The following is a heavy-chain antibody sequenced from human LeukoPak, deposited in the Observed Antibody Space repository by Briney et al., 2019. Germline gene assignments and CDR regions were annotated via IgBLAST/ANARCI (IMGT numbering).Heavy chain of an antibody. CDR1: GVSISSSDYY. J-gene: IGHJ3*02. D-gene: IGHD3-10*01. CDR2: IYYSGRA. V-gene: IGHV4-39*01. Sequence: SETLSLTCTVSGVSISSSDYYWGWIRQPPGKGLEWIGSIYYSGRAYYNPPLKSRVTISEDTSKNQFSLKLSSVTAADTAVYYCARHRTAMNHYGPYDAFDIRGQGTMVTVSS. CDR3: ARHRTAMNHYGPYDAFDI.